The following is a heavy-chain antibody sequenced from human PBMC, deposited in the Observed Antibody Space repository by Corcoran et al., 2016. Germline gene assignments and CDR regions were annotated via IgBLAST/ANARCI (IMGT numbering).Heavy chain of an antibody. Sequence: QVQLQQSGPGLVKPSQTLSLACAISGDSVSSNSATWNWIRQSPSNGLEWLGRTYYRSKWYNDYAVSVKSRMTINPDTYKNQFSLQLNSVTHEDTAVYYCVREGETRRYGMDVWGQGTTVTVSS. CDR1: GDSVSSNSAT. V-gene: IGHV6-1*01. D-gene: IGHD6-6*01. J-gene: IGHJ6*02. CDR2: TYYRSKWYN. CDR3: VREGETRRYGMDV.